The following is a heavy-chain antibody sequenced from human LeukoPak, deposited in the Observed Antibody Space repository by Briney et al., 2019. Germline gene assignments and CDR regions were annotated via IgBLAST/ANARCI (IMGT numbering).Heavy chain of an antibody. CDR2: MNPNSGNT. V-gene: IGHV1-8*03. J-gene: IGHJ4*02. D-gene: IGHD5-18*01. CDR1: GYTFTSYD. Sequence: GASVKVSCKASGYTFTSYDINWVRQATGQGLEWMGWMNPNSGNTGYAQKFQGRVTITRNTSISTAYMELSSVTAADTAVYYCASSRGYSYGGFDYWGQGTLVTVSS. CDR3: ASSRGYSYGGFDY.